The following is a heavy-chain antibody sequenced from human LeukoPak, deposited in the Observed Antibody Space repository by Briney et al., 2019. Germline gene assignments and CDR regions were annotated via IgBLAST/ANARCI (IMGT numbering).Heavy chain of an antibody. Sequence: GGSLRLSCAASGFTFSSYAMHWVRQAPGKGLEWVAVISYDGSNKYYADSVKGRFTISRDNSKNTLYLQMNSLRAEDTAVYYCAKEYSYGIGAPDYWGQGTLVTVSS. CDR1: GFTFSSYA. CDR3: AKEYSYGIGAPDY. CDR2: ISYDGSNK. D-gene: IGHD5-18*01. J-gene: IGHJ4*02. V-gene: IGHV3-30-3*01.